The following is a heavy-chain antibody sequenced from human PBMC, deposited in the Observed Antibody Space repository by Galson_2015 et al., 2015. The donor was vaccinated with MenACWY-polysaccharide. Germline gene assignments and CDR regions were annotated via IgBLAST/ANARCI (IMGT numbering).Heavy chain of an antibody. V-gene: IGHV3-30-3*01. D-gene: IGHD6-19*01. CDR2: ISSGGDDK. J-gene: IGHJ5*02. CDR1: GFTFNIHP. CDR3: VREGGGGSGWYCFDL. Sequence: SLRLSCAAAGFTFNIHPMQWVRQAPGKGLEWVALISSGGDDKYYADSVKGRFTISRHNHKNMVFLEMTSLRAEDTAVYYCVREGGGGSGWYCFDLWVQGTLVTVSS.